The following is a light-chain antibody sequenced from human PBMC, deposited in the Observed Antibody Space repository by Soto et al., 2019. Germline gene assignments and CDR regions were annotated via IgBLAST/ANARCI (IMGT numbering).Light chain of an antibody. CDR2: GAS. V-gene: IGKV3D-20*02. CDR3: QQHTNWPPTIT. CDR1: QSITSKY. Sequence: PGERATLSCRASQSITSKYLAWYQQKPGQAPRLLIYGASNRATGIPDRFSGSGSGTDFTLTINRLEPEDFVVYYCQQHTNWPPTITFGQGTRLEIK. J-gene: IGKJ5*01.